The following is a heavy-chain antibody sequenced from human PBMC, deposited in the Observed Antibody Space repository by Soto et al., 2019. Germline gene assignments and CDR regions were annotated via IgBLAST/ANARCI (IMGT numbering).Heavy chain of an antibody. D-gene: IGHD3-10*01. CDR2: IYYSGST. J-gene: IGHJ6*02. CDR3: ARGGSTRYYYYYYGMDV. CDR1: GGSSSSYY. V-gene: IGHV4-59*13. Sequence: SEALSLTCTVSGGSSSSYYWSWIRQPPGKGLEWIGYIYYSGSTNYNPSLKSRVTISVDTSKNQFSLKLSSVTAADTAVYYCARGGSTRYYYYYYGMDVWGQGTTVTVSS.